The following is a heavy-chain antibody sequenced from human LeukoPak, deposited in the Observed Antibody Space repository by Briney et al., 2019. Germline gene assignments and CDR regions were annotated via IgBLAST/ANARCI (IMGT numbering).Heavy chain of an antibody. Sequence: GGSLRLSCAASGFTFSSSWMTWVRQAPGKGLEWVASIREDGSEKTSVDSVKGRFTISRDNAKNSLYLQMNSLRAEDTAVYYCARERILRGGRVDYWGQGTMVTVSS. CDR2: IREDGSEK. CDR1: GFTFSSSW. V-gene: IGHV3-7*01. CDR3: ARERILRGGRVDY. J-gene: IGHJ4*02. D-gene: IGHD3-10*01.